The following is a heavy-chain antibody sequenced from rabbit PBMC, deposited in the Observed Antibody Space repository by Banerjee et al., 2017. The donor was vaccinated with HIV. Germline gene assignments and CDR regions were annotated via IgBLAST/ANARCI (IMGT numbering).Heavy chain of an antibody. CDR1: GIDFSTYG. CDR3: ARGSGWGLYYFDL. Sequence: QEQLVESGGGLVTLGRSLKLSCKASGIDFSTYGISWVRQAPGKGLEWIAYIYPDYGSTDYASWVNGRFTISLDNAQNTVFLQMTSLTAADTATYFCARGSGWGLYYFDLWGPGTLVTVS. CDR2: IYPDYGST. D-gene: IGHD4-1*01. J-gene: IGHJ4*01. V-gene: IGHV1S47*01.